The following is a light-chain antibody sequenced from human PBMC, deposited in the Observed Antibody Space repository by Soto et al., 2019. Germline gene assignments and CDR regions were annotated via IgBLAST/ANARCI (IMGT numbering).Light chain of an antibody. CDR2: AAS. CDR1: QGIAGW. Sequence: DIQMTQSPSSVSASVGDRVTITCRASQGIAGWLAWYQQKPGKAPKLLIYAASNLQRGVPSRFSGSGSGTDFTLTITSLQPEDLATYYCQQANTFPSLTFGGGTEVEIK. J-gene: IGKJ4*01. CDR3: QQANTFPSLT. V-gene: IGKV1D-12*01.